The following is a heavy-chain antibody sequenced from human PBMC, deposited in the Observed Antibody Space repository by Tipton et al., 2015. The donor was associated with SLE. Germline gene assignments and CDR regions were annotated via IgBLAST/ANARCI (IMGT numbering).Heavy chain of an antibody. D-gene: IGHD5-12*01. V-gene: IGHV4-59*01. CDR3: ARDTRGLATIWGAFDI. Sequence: TLSLTCTVSGGSISSYYWSWIRQPPGKGLEWIGYIYYSGSTNYNPSLKSRVTISVGTSKNQFSLKLSSVTAADTAVYYCARDTRGLATIWGAFDIWGQGTMVTVSS. J-gene: IGHJ3*02. CDR1: GGSISSYY. CDR2: IYYSGST.